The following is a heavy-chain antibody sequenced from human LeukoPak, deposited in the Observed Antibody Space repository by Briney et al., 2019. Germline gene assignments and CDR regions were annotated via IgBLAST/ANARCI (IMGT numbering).Heavy chain of an antibody. CDR3: ARGSSSWYNWFDP. V-gene: IGHV3-48*02. D-gene: IGHD6-13*01. J-gene: IGHJ5*02. CDR1: GFTFSTYS. CDR2: ITSSGSI. Sequence: GGSLRLSCAAPGFTFSTYSMNWVRQAPGKGLEWVSHITSSGSIYYADSVKGRFTISRDNAKDSLYLQMNGLRDEDTAVYFCARGSSSWYNWFDPWGQGTLVTVSS.